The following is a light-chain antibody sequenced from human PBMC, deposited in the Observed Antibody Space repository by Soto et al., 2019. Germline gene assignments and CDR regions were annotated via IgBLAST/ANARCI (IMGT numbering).Light chain of an antibody. Sequence: EIVMTQSPATLSVSPGERATLSCRANQSISNNLAWYQQKAGQAPRLLIYGASTRATALPARFSGSGSGTEFTLTISSLQSEDFVIYYSQQYNHWPLFTFGPGTKVEIK. CDR1: QSISNN. V-gene: IGKV3-15*01. J-gene: IGKJ3*01. CDR3: QQYNHWPLFT. CDR2: GAS.